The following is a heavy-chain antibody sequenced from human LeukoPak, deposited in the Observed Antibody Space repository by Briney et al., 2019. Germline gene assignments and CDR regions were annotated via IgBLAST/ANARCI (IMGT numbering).Heavy chain of an antibody. V-gene: IGHV3-15*01. Sequence: GGSLRLSCSASGLGRSFKETWMSWVRRAPGKGLEWIGRIKGEPDGGAIGYIAPVRGRFSISRDDSKNLVFLQMDSLKIEDTAVYYCTTDPRYWGQGTMVTVSS. CDR2: IKGEPDGGAI. CDR3: TTDPRY. J-gene: IGHJ4*02. CDR1: GLGRSFKETW.